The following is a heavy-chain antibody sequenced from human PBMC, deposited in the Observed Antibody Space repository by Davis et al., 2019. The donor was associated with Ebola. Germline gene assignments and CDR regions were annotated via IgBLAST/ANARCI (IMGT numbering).Heavy chain of an antibody. V-gene: IGHV3-23*01. Sequence: GGSLRLSCAASGFTFSTYAMSWVRQAPGKGLEWVSGISGNGGGTYYADSVKGRFTISRDNSKNTLYLQMNSLRAEDTAVYYCARGAFSGSYYFDYWGQGTLVTVSS. D-gene: IGHD1-26*01. CDR1: GFTFSTYA. CDR3: ARGAFSGSYYFDY. J-gene: IGHJ4*02. CDR2: ISGNGGGT.